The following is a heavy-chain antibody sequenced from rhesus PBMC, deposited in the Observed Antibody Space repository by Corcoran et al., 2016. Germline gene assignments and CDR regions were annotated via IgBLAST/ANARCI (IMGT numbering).Heavy chain of an antibody. CDR1: GGSIRRYY. CDR2: ISGSNGSP. J-gene: IGHJ4*01. Sequence: QLQLQESGPGLVKPSETLSLTCTVSGGSIRRYYWTWIRQPPGKGLEWMGRISGSNGSPDYNPSLNSRVSISTDTSKNQFSLKLTAVTAADTAVYYCASYYYGRANFDFWGQGVLVTVSS. V-gene: IGHV4-173*01. CDR3: ASYYYGRANFDF. D-gene: IGHD3-28*01.